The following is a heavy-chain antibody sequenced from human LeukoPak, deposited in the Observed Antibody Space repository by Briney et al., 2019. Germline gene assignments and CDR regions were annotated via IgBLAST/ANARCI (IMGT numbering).Heavy chain of an antibody. CDR3: AREPYSGYDTYYSDY. CDR1: GFTFSSYS. D-gene: IGHD5-12*01. V-gene: IGHV3-21*01. CDR2: ISSSSSYI. J-gene: IGHJ4*02. Sequence: GGSLRLSCAASGFTFSSYSMNWVRQAPGKGLEWVSSISSSSSYIYYADSVKGRFTISRDNAKNSLYLQMNSLRAEDTAVYYCAREPYSGYDTYYSDYWGQGTLVTVSS.